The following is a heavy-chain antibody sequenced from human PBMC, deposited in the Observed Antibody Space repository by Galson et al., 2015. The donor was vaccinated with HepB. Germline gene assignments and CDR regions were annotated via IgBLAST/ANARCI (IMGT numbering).Heavy chain of an antibody. CDR2: IIPILGIA. J-gene: IGHJ5*02. CDR1: GGTFSSYT. Sequence: SVKVSCKASGGTFSSYTISWVRQAPGQGLEWMGRIIPILGIANYAQKFQGRVTITADKSTSTAYMELSSLRSEDTAVYYCAREIGYGDYVYTNWFDPWGQGTLVTVSS. CDR3: AREIGYGDYVYTNWFDP. V-gene: IGHV1-69*04. D-gene: IGHD4-17*01.